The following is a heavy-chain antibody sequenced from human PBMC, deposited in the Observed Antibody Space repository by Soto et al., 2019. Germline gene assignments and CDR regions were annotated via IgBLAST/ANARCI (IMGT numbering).Heavy chain of an antibody. J-gene: IGHJ6*03. D-gene: IGHD6-19*01. CDR3: AKDPNSSGWYAYYYYYYMDV. CDR1: GFTFSSYG. Sequence: GGSLRLSCAAPGFTFSSYGMHWVRQAPGKGLEWVAVISYDGSNKYYADSVKGRFTISRDNSKNTLYLQMNSLRAEDTAVYYCAKDPNSSGWYAYYYYYYMDVWGKGTTVTVSS. CDR2: ISYDGSNK. V-gene: IGHV3-30*18.